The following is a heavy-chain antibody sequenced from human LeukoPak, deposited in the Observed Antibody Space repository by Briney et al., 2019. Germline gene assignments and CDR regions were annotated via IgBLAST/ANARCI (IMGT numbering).Heavy chain of an antibody. Sequence: PGGSLRLSCSASGFTFTNYWMTWVRQAPGKGLEWVANINQDGSEKYYGDSVKGRFTISRDNAKDSLYLQMNSLRAEDTAVFYCARDPGITMGRSDYWGQGTLVTVSS. CDR2: INQDGSEK. J-gene: IGHJ4*02. CDR1: GFTFTNYW. CDR3: ARDPGITMGRSDY. D-gene: IGHD3-10*01. V-gene: IGHV3-7*01.